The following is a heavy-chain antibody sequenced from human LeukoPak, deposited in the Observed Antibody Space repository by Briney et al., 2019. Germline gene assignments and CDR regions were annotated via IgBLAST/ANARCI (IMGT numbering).Heavy chain of an antibody. V-gene: IGHV3-74*01. Sequence: GGSLRLSRAAPGFTFSNYCSHCVSQGPGKGLVWVSKINNDGSTTTYADSVKGRFTISRDNAKNTLYLQMNSLRAEDTAVYYCARGRYSSGPWGQGTLVTVSS. CDR3: ARGRYSSGP. D-gene: IGHD6-19*01. CDR1: GFTFSNYC. CDR2: INNDGSTT. J-gene: IGHJ5*02.